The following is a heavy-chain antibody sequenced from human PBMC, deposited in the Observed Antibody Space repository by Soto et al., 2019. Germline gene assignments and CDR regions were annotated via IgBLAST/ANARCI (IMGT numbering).Heavy chain of an antibody. Sequence: QVQLVQSGAEVKKPGSSVKVSCKASVGTFSSYAISWVRQAPGQGLEWMGGIIPIFGTANYAQKIQGRVTITADESTSTAYMEMSSLRSEDTAVYYCAREALFLEWLSSPYYFDYWGQGTLVTVYS. CDR2: IIPIFGTA. D-gene: IGHD3-3*01. CDR3: AREALFLEWLSSPYYFDY. CDR1: VGTFSSYA. V-gene: IGHV1-69*01. J-gene: IGHJ4*02.